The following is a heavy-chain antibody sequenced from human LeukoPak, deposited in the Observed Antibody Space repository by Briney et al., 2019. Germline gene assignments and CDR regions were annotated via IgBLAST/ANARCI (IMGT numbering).Heavy chain of an antibody. D-gene: IGHD5-12*01. CDR3: ARVRATGGYFDY. CDR1: GGSISSGDYY. J-gene: IGHJ4*02. CDR2: IYYSGST. V-gene: IGHV4-30-4*01. Sequence: SETLSLTCTVSGGSISSGDYYWSWIRQPPGKGLEWIGYIYYSGSTYYNPSLKSRVTISVDTSKNQFSLKLSSVTAAGTAVYYCARVRATGGYFDYWGQGTLVTVSS.